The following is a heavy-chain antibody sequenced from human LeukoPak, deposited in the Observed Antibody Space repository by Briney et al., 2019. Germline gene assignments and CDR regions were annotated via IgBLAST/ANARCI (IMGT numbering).Heavy chain of an antibody. Sequence: GRSLRLSCAASGFTFSSYGMHWVRQAPGKGLEWVAVISYDGSNKYYADSVKGRFTISRDNSKNTLYLQMNSLRAEDTAVYYRAKPLLWFGELPAVDYWGQGTLVTVSS. J-gene: IGHJ4*02. CDR2: ISYDGSNK. CDR3: AKPLLWFGELPAVDY. V-gene: IGHV3-30*18. CDR1: GFTFSSYG. D-gene: IGHD3-10*01.